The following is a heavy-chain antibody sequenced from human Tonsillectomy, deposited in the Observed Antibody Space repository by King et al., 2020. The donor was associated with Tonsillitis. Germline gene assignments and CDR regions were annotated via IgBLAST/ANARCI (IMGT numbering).Heavy chain of an antibody. Sequence: VQLVESGGGVVQPGRSLRLSCAASGFTFSSYGMHWVRQAPGKGLEWVAGISYYGSNKYYADSGKGRFTISRNNSKNTLYLQMNSLRAEDTAVYYCAKDRRELLYYYYGMDVWGQGTTVTVSS. CDR3: AKDRRELLYYYYGMDV. CDR2: ISYYGSNK. CDR1: GFTFSSYG. D-gene: IGHD1-26*01. V-gene: IGHV3-30*18. J-gene: IGHJ6*02.